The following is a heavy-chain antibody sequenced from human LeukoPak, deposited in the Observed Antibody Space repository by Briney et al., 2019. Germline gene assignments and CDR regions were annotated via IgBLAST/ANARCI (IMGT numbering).Heavy chain of an antibody. CDR3: AKAPRGIAAAGPFDY. Sequence: GGSLRLSCAASGFTFSSYAMSWVRQAPGKGLEWVSAISGSGGSTYYADSVKGRFTISRDNSKNTLYLQMNSLRAEDPAVYYCAKAPRGIAAAGPFDYWGQGTLVTVSS. CDR1: GFTFSSYA. J-gene: IGHJ4*02. V-gene: IGHV3-23*01. CDR2: ISGSGGST. D-gene: IGHD6-13*01.